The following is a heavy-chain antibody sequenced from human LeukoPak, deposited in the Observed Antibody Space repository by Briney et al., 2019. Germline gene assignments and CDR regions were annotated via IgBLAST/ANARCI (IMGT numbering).Heavy chain of an antibody. CDR3: ARCLGFLIGSSWYPDAFDI. V-gene: IGHV4-38-2*02. J-gene: IGHJ3*02. CDR1: GYSISSGYF. D-gene: IGHD6-13*01. CDR2: VYHVGTT. Sequence: SETLSLTCTVSGYSISSGYFWGWIRQPPGKGLEWIGVYHVGTTDYNPSLKSRVTMSVDRSKNQMSLKLSSVTAADTAVYYCARCLGFLIGSSWYPDAFDIWGQGTMVTVSS.